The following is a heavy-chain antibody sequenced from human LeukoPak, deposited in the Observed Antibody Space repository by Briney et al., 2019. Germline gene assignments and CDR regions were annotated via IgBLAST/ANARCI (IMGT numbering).Heavy chain of an antibody. D-gene: IGHD6-19*01. J-gene: IGHJ4*02. CDR3: ARGGWSVDY. CDR1: GVSMTNYY. CDR2: IYYSGST. V-gene: IGHV4-59*01. Sequence: SETLSLTCSVSGVSMTNYYWSWIRQPPGKGLEWIGYIYYSGSTNYNPSLKSRVTISVDTSKNQFSLKLSSVSAADTAVYYCARGGWSVDYWGQGTLVTVSS.